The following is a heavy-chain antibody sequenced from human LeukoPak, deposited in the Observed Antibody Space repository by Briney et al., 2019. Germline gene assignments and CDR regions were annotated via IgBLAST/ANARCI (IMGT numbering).Heavy chain of an antibody. D-gene: IGHD3-10*01. J-gene: IGHJ4*02. CDR2: IYTSGGT. Sequence: PSETLSLTCAVSGGSISSYYWSWIRQPAGKGLEWIGRIYTSGGTNYNPYLKSRVTMSVDTSKNQFSLKLSSVPAADTAVYYCARDQYYYGSGRHLFDYWGQRTLVTVSS. CDR1: GGSISSYY. V-gene: IGHV4-4*07. CDR3: ARDQYYYGSGRHLFDY.